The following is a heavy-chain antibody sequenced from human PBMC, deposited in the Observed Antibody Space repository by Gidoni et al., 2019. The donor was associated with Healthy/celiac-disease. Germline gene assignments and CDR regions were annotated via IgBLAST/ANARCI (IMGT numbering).Heavy chain of an antibody. CDR1: GGTFSSYA. V-gene: IGHV1-69*01. CDR3: ARGDSDTAFDI. D-gene: IGHD1-26*01. CDR2: LIPIFGTA. Sequence: QVQLVQSGAEVKKPGSAVKVYGKASGGTFSSYAISWVRQAPGQGLEWMGGLIPIFGTANYSQKFQGSVTITEDEATSTAYMDLSSLRSEDTAVYYCARGDSDTAFDIWGQGTMVTVSS. J-gene: IGHJ3*02.